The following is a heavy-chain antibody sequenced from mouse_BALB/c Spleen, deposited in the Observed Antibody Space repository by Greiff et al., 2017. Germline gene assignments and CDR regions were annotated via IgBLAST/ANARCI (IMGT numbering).Heavy chain of an antibody. D-gene: IGHD2-3*01. V-gene: IGHV5-17*02. CDR1: GFTFSSFG. CDR3: ARGDGYYFYAMDY. Sequence: EVKLMESGGGLVQPGGSRKLSCAASGFTFSSFGMHWVRQAPEKGLEWVAYISSGSSTIYYADTVKGRFTISRDNPKNTLFLQMTSLRSEDTAMYYCARGDGYYFYAMDYWGQGTSVTVSS. J-gene: IGHJ4*01. CDR2: ISSGSSTI.